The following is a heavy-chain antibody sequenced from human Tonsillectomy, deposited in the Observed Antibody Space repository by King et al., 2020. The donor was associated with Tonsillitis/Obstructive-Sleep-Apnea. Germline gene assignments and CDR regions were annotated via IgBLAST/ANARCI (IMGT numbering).Heavy chain of an antibody. CDR1: GFTFDDYA. V-gene: IGHV3-9*01. CDR2: ISWNSDTI. D-gene: IGHD4-11*01. Sequence: VQLVESGGGLVQPGRSLRLFCAASGFTFDDYAMHWVRQPPGKGLEWVSGISWNSDTIGYADSVKGRFTISRDNAKNSLYLQMNSLRAEDTALYYCAKDGQSRGLYYMDVWGKGTPVTVSS. J-gene: IGHJ6*03. CDR3: AKDGQSRGLYYMDV.